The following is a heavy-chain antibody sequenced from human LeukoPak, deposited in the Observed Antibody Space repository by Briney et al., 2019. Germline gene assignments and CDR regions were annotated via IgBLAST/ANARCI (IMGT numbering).Heavy chain of an antibody. D-gene: IGHD2-2*01. Sequence: GRSLRLSCAASGFTFSSYAMHWVRQAPGKGLEWVAVISYDGSNKYYADSVKGRFTISRDNSKNTLYPQMNSLRAEDTAVYYCEGYCSSTSCYSSSYNWFDPWGQGTLVTVSS. V-gene: IGHV3-30-3*01. CDR2: ISYDGSNK. CDR1: GFTFSSYA. J-gene: IGHJ5*02. CDR3: EGYCSSTSCYSSSYNWFDP.